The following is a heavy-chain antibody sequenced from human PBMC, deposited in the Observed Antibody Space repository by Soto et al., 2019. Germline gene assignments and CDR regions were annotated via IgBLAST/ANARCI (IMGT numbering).Heavy chain of an antibody. CDR1: GFTFSSYS. CDR3: AREGCGSCYPHYYYYGMDV. V-gene: IGHV3-48*02. Sequence: EVQLVESGGGLVQPGGSLRLSCAASGFTFSSYSMNWVRQAPGKGLEWVSYISSSSSTIYYADSVKGRFTISRDNAKNSLYLQMNSLRDEDTAVYYCAREGCGSCYPHYYYYGMDVWGQGTTVTVSS. CDR2: ISSSSSTI. D-gene: IGHD2-15*01. J-gene: IGHJ6*02.